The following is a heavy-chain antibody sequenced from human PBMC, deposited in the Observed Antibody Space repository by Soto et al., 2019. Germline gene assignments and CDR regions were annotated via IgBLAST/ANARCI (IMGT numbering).Heavy chain of an antibody. CDR1: GFTFSSYS. V-gene: IGHV3-21*01. CDR3: ARDVCSGGSCYLDAFDI. CDR2: ISSSSSYI. D-gene: IGHD2-15*01. Sequence: GGSLRLSCAASGFTFSSYSMNWVRQAPGKGLEWVSSISSSSSYIYYADSVKGRFTISRDNAKNSLYLQMNSLRAEDTVVYYCARDVCSGGSCYLDAFDIWGQGTMVTVSS. J-gene: IGHJ3*02.